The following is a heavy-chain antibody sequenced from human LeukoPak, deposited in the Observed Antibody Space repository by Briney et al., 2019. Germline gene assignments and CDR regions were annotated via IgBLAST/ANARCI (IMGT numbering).Heavy chain of an antibody. D-gene: IGHD2-15*01. V-gene: IGHV1-2*02. CDR1: GYTFTGYY. CDR3: VRTDIVVVVAAPFDAFDI. Sequence: GASVKVSCKASGYTFTGYYMHWVRQAPGQGLEWMGWINPNSGATKYAQKFQGRVTMTRDTSISTAYMELSRLRSDDMAVYYCVRTDIVVVVAAPFDAFDIWGQGTMVTVSS. J-gene: IGHJ3*02. CDR2: INPNSGAT.